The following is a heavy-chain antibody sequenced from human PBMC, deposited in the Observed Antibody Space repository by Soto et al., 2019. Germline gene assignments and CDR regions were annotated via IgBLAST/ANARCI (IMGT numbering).Heavy chain of an antibody. Sequence: EVQLVESGGGLIQPGGSLRLSCAASGFTVSSNYMSWVRQAPGKGLEWVSVIYSGGSTYYADSVKGRFTISRDNSKNTLYLQMNSLRAEDTAVYYCARTYRTDRLVGFDYWGLGTLVTVSS. CDR2: IYSGGST. D-gene: IGHD6-19*01. CDR1: GFTVSSNY. CDR3: ARTYRTDRLVGFDY. J-gene: IGHJ4*02. V-gene: IGHV3-53*01.